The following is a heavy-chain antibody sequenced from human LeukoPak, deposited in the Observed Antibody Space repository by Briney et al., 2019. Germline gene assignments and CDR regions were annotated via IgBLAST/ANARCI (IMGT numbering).Heavy chain of an antibody. CDR2: IYTSGST. CDR1: GGSISSYY. V-gene: IGHV4-4*07. CDR3: SAYYYDSSSYYFDY. D-gene: IGHD3-22*01. Sequence: PSETLSLTCTVSGGSISSYYWSWIRQPAGKGLEWIGRIYTSGSTNYNPSLKSRVTMSVDTSKNQFSLKLSSVTAADTAVYYCSAYYYDSSSYYFDYWGQGTLVTVSS. J-gene: IGHJ4*02.